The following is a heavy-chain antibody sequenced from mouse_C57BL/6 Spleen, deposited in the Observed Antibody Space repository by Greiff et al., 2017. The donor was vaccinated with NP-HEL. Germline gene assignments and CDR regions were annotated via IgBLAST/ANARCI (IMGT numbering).Heavy chain of an antibody. V-gene: IGHV2-9-1*01. CDR3: ARKGSSGYENYFDY. D-gene: IGHD3-2*02. CDR2: IWTGGGT. Sequence: VKLMESGPGLVAPSQSLSITCTVSGFSLTSYAISWVRQPPGKGLEWLGVIWTGGGTNYNSALKSRLSISKDNSKSQVFLKMNSLQTDDTARYYCARKGSSGYENYFDYWGQGTTLTVSS. J-gene: IGHJ2*01. CDR1: GFSLTSYA.